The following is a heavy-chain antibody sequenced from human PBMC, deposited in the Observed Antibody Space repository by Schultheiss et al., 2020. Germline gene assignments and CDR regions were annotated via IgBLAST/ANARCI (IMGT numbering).Heavy chain of an antibody. D-gene: IGHD4-17*01. CDR2: VYYGGST. CDR3: ARDRATTTSSFDL. CDR1: GGSISSSGYY. V-gene: IGHV4-39*02. Sequence: SQTLSLTCTVSGGSISSSGYYWGWIRQPPGKGLEWVGSVYYGGSTYHNPSLKSRVIMSVDTSKSQFSLKLSSVTAADAAVYYCARDRATTTSSFDLWGRGTLVTVSS. J-gene: IGHJ2*01.